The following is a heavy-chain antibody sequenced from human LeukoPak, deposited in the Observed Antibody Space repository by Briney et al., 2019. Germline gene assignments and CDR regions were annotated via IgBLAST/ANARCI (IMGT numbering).Heavy chain of an antibody. J-gene: IGHJ5*02. CDR3: ARPYYYDSRIDP. Sequence: SETLSLTCTVSGGSINSGGYYWSWIRQHPGKGLEWIGYIYYSGSTYYNPSLKSRVTMSADTSKNQLSLKLSSVTAADTAVYYCARPYYYDSRIDPWGQGILVTVSS. CDR1: GGSINSGGYY. D-gene: IGHD3-22*01. V-gene: IGHV4-30-4*01. CDR2: IYYSGST.